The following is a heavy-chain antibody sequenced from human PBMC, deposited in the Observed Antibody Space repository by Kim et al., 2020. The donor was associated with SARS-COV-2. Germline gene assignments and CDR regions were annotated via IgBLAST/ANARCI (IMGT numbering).Heavy chain of an antibody. CDR1: GFTFDDYA. Sequence: GGSLRLSCAASGFTFDDYAMHWVRQAPGKGLEWVSGISLNSGSIGYADSVKGRFTISRDNAKNSLYLQMNSLRAEDTALYYCAKARQPTSTICGFDPWGHGTLVIVSS. CDR3: AKARQPTSTICGFDP. V-gene: IGHV3-9*01. CDR2: ISLNSGSI. D-gene: IGHD3-9*01. J-gene: IGHJ5*02.